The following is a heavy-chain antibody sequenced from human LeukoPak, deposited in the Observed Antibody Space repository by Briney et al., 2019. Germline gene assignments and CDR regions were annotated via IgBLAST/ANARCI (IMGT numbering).Heavy chain of an antibody. CDR1: GGSFSGYY. CDR2: IYDSGST. J-gene: IGHJ5*02. V-gene: IGHV4-34*01. Sequence: SETLSLNCAVYGGSFSGYYWIWIRQPPGKGLEWIGSIYDSGSTYYNPSLKSRVTISVDTSKNQFSLKLNSVTAADTAVYYCARHYGPWGQGTLVTVSS. CDR3: ARHYGP. D-gene: IGHD3-16*01.